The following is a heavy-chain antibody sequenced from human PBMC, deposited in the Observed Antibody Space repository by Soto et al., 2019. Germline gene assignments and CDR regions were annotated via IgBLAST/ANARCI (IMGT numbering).Heavy chain of an antibody. J-gene: IGHJ4*02. Sequence: GSLRLSCAASGFTFSSYAMSWVRQAPGKGLEWVSAISGSGGSTYYADSVKGRFTISRDNSKNTLYLQMNSLRAEDTAVYYCAKVRGILTGYPPTTTHFDYWGQGTLVTVSS. CDR2: ISGSGGST. CDR3: AKVRGILTGYPPTTTHFDY. CDR1: GFTFSSYA. D-gene: IGHD3-9*01. V-gene: IGHV3-23*01.